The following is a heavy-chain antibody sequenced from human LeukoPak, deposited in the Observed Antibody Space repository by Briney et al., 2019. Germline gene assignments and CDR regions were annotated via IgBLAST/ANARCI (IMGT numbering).Heavy chain of an antibody. Sequence: SETLSLTCAVSGYSISSGYCWGWIRQPPGKGLDWIGSICHSGGTYYNPSLKSRVTISVDTSKNHFSLKLSSVTAADTAVYYCARDLRVSGSSFDYWGQGTLVTVSS. D-gene: IGHD3-10*01. J-gene: IGHJ4*02. V-gene: IGHV4-38-2*02. CDR1: GYSISSGYC. CDR2: ICHSGGT. CDR3: ARDLRVSGSSFDY.